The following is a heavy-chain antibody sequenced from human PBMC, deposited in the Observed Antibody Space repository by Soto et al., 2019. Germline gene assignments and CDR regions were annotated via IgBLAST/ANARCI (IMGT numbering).Heavy chain of an antibody. J-gene: IGHJ2*01. CDR1: GGSISRTAYY. CDR2: IYYSGTT. V-gene: IGHV4-39*01. CDR3: ARRPYYFDLNWYFDL. Sequence: SETLSLTCSVSGGSISRTAYYWGWIRQPPGKGLEWIGSIYYSGTTYNNPSLESRVTISIDASKSQFSLKLSSVTAADTAIYYCARRPYYFDLNWYFDLWGRGTLVT. D-gene: IGHD3-22*01.